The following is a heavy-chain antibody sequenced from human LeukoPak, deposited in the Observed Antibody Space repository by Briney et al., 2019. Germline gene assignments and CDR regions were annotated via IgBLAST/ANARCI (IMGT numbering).Heavy chain of an antibody. CDR1: GFIFSNRF. D-gene: IGHD6-13*01. CDR3: AKLAAAGGGY. V-gene: IGHV3-23*01. J-gene: IGHJ4*02. Sequence: GGSLRLSCAASGFIFSNRFMSWVRQAPGKGLEWVSSISADGGNIYYADSVKGRFTISRDNSKNTLYLQMNSLRAEDTAVYYCAKLAAAGGGYWGQGTLVTVSS. CDR2: ISADGGNI.